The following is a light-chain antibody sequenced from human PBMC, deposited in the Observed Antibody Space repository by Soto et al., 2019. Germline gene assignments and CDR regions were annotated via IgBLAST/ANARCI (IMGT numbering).Light chain of an antibody. CDR3: QQYMSSVT. CDR1: QSVDTTF. V-gene: IGKV3-20*01. CDR2: GAS. Sequence: EIVLTQSPGSLSLSPGQRATLSCSASQSVDTTFFAWYQKKPGQAPRLLIYGASKRATGIPDRFSGSGSATDFTLIISRLEPEDFAVYYCQQYMSSVTFGQGTKVEIK. J-gene: IGKJ1*01.